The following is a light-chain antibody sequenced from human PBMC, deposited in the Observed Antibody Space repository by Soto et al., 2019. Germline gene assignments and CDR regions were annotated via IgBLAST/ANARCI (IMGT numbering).Light chain of an antibody. Sequence: QAVLTQTASVSGSPGQSITISCTGTSSDVGGYNFVSWYQQHPGKAPKLIIHEVTNRPSGVSDRFSGSKSGNTASPTISGLQAEDEAVYYCCSHSTSITWMFGGGTKLTVL. CDR1: SSDVGGYNF. CDR3: CSHSTSITWM. CDR2: EVT. V-gene: IGLV2-14*03. J-gene: IGLJ3*02.